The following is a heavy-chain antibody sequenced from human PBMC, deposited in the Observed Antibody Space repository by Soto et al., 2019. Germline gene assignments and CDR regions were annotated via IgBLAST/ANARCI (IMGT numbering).Heavy chain of an antibody. V-gene: IGHV3-21*01. CDR2: ISSSSSYI. D-gene: IGHD6-19*01. Sequence: EVQLVESGGGLVKPGGSLRLSCAASGFTFSSYSMNWVRQAPGKGLEWVSSISSSSSYIYYADSVKGRFTISRDNAKNSLYLQMNRLRAEDTAVYYCARDKYSSGWYAWYFDLWGRGTLVTVSS. CDR1: GFTFSSYS. CDR3: ARDKYSSGWYAWYFDL. J-gene: IGHJ2*01.